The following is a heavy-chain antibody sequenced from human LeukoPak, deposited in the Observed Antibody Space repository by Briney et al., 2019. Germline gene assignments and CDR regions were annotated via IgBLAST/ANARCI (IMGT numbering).Heavy chain of an antibody. J-gene: IGHJ4*02. Sequence: GGALRLSCAASGFTLSSYAMSWGPQAPGGGLGCVSAISGSVGSTYYADSVKGRFTISRDNTKKTLYLQMNSLRAEDTVVYYCAKRPYSSGWDYWGEGNLVTVSS. V-gene: IGHV3-23*01. CDR2: ISGSVGST. CDR1: GFTLSSYA. CDR3: AKRPYSSGWDY. D-gene: IGHD6-19*01.